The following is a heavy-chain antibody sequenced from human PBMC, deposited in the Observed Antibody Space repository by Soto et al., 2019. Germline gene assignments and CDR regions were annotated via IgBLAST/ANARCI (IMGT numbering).Heavy chain of an antibody. V-gene: IGHV1-69*02. CDR3: AGQSVGDYPRLDY. J-gene: IGHJ4*02. D-gene: IGHD4-17*01. Sequence: QVQVVQSGAEVKKPGSSVKVSCKASGGSYSTYTISWVRQAPGQGLEWMGRIIPILGIANYAQTFQGRVTITADNSTSSAYLELTDLRSEDPAVYYCAGQSVGDYPRLDYWGPGTLVTVSS. CDR1: GGSYSTYT. CDR2: IIPILGIA.